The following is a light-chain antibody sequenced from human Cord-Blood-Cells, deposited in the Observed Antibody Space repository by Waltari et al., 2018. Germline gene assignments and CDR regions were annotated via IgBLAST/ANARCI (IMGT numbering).Light chain of an antibody. CDR3: QAWDSSTVV. J-gene: IGLJ2*01. V-gene: IGLV3-1*01. CDR1: KLGDKY. CDR2: QDS. Sequence: SYELTQPPHVSVSPGQTASITCSGAKLGDKYACWYQQKPGQSPVLVIYQDSKRPSGIPERFSGSNSGNTATLTISGTQAMDEADYYCQAWDSSTVVFGGGTKLTVL.